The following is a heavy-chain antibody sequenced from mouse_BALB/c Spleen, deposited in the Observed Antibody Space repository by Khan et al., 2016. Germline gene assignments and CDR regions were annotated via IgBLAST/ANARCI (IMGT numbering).Heavy chain of an antibody. J-gene: IGHJ3*01. CDR3: ASDGKRPFAY. Sequence: QIQLVQSGPELKKPGETVKISCKASGYTFTNYGMNWVKQAPGKGLKWMAWINTYTGEPTYADDFKGRFAFSLETSASTAYLQINNLKNEDTATYFCASDGKRPFAYWGKGTLVTGSA. D-gene: IGHD1-1*01. CDR2: INTYTGEP. V-gene: IGHV9-3-1*01. CDR1: GYTFTNYG.